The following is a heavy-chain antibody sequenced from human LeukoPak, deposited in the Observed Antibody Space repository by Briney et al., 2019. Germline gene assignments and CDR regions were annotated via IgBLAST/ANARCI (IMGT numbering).Heavy chain of an antibody. D-gene: IGHD3-22*01. Sequence: ASVKVSCKASGYTFTGYYMHWVRQAPGQGLEWMGWINPNSGGTNYAQKFQGRVTMTRDTSISTAYMELSRLRSDDTAVYYCAATGSSGYYFLRGFDYWGQGTLVTVSS. V-gene: IGHV1-2*02. J-gene: IGHJ4*02. CDR1: GYTFTGYY. CDR2: INPNSGGT. CDR3: AATGSSGYYFLRGFDY.